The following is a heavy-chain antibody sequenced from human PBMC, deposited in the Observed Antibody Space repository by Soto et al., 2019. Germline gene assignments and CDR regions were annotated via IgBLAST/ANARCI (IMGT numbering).Heavy chain of an antibody. CDR1: GGSFSGYY. Sequence: QVQLQQWGAGLLKPSETLSLTCAVYGGSFSGYYWSWIRQPPGKGLEWIGEINHSGSTNYNPSLRGEVTISVDTSKTQFSLKLGFVTAAAPAVYYWARGFSGDYVNYWGKGPLVTVSS. CDR3: ARGFSGDYVNY. J-gene: IGHJ4*02. V-gene: IGHV4-34*01. D-gene: IGHD4-17*01. CDR2: INHSGST.